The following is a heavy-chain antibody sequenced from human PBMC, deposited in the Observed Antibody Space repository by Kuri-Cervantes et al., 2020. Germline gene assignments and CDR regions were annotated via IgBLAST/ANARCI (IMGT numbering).Heavy chain of an antibody. Sequence: GESLKISCAASGFSFSDHYLYWIRQAPGKGLEWVGRIKSKTDGGTTDYAAPVKGRFAISRDDSKNTLYLQMNSLKTEDTAVYYCTTDGIIDYYYMDVWGKGTTVTVSS. CDR2: IKSKTDGGTT. V-gene: IGHV3-15*01. D-gene: IGHD3-16*02. CDR3: TTDGIIDYYYMDV. CDR1: GFSFSDHY. J-gene: IGHJ6*03.